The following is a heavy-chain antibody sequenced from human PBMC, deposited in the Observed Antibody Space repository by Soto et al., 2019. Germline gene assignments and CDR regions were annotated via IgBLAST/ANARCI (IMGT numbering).Heavy chain of an antibody. CDR2: IIPIFGTA. D-gene: IGHD6-19*01. V-gene: IGHV1-69*13. J-gene: IGHJ4*02. Sequence: SVKVSCKASGGTFSSYAISWVRQAPGQGLEWMGGIIPIFGTANYAQKFQGRVTITADESTSTAYMELSSLRSEDTAVYYCARQGIAVAGTRDYWGQGTLVTVSS. CDR1: GGTFSSYA. CDR3: ARQGIAVAGTRDY.